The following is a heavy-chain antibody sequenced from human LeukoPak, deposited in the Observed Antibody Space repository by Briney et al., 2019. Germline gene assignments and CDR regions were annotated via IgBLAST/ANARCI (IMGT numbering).Heavy chain of an antibody. CDR2: ISYDGSNK. J-gene: IGHJ4*02. Sequence: GRSLRLSCAASGFTFSSYAMHWVRQAPGKGLEWVAVISYDGSNKYYADSVKGRFTISRDNSKNTLYLQMNSLRAEDTAVYYCVRGYTAPVYWGQGTLVTVSS. CDR1: GFTFSSYA. CDR3: VRGYTAPVY. D-gene: IGHD1-14*01. V-gene: IGHV3-30-3*01.